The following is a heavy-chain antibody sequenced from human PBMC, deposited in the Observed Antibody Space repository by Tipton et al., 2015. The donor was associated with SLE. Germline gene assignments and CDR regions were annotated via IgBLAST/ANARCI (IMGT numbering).Heavy chain of an antibody. CDR1: GGSMSSDTYY. D-gene: IGHD3-22*01. V-gene: IGHV4-61*02. Sequence: TLSLTCTVSGGSMSSDTYYWSWIRQPAGKGLECIGRIFMNGNTKYNPSLKSRVTMSIDTSRNQFSLKLTSVTAADTAVYYCARAEGYYDSSGSFQVWFDPWGQGTLVTVSS. J-gene: IGHJ5*02. CDR3: ARAEGYYDSSGSFQVWFDP. CDR2: IFMNGNT.